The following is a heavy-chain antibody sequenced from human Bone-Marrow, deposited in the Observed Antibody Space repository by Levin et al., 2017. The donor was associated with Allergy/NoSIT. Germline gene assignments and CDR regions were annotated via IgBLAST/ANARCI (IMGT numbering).Heavy chain of an antibody. D-gene: IGHD3-10*01. CDR1: GFTFSDYY. J-gene: IGHJ4*02. V-gene: IGHV3-11*01. Sequence: KPGGSLRLSCTASGFTFSDYYMSWIRQAPGKGLEWVSYISSSGSPIYYADSVKGRFTLSRDNAKNSLYLQMNSLRAEDTAVYYCARAIYASGSWRGDYFDYWGQGTLVTVSS. CDR3: ARAIYASGSWRGDYFDY. CDR2: ISSSGSPI.